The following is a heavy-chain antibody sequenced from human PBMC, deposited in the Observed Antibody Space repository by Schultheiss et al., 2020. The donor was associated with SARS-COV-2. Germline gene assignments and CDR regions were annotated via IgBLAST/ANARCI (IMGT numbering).Heavy chain of an antibody. D-gene: IGHD2-2*01. J-gene: IGHJ6*02. CDR3: ARANARSGMDV. CDR1: GGSISSYY. Sequence: SETLSLTCTVSGGSISSYYWSWIRQPPGKGLEWIGEINHSGSPNYNPSLKRRVTISVDKSKNQFSLKLSSVTAADTAVYYCARANARSGMDVWGQGTTVTVSS. V-gene: IGHV4-34*01. CDR2: INHSGSP.